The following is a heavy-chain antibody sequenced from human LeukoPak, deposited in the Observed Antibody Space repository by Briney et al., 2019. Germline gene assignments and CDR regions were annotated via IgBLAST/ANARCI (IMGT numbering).Heavy chain of an antibody. Sequence: GGSLRLSCAASGFTFSSYSMNWVRQAPGKGLEWVSSISSSSSYIYYADSVKGRFTVSRDNAKNSLYLQMNSLRAEDTAVYYCARESIAAAGSRALFDYWGQGTLVTVSS. J-gene: IGHJ4*02. CDR2: ISSSSSYI. D-gene: IGHD6-13*01. CDR1: GFTFSSYS. V-gene: IGHV3-21*01. CDR3: ARESIAAAGSRALFDY.